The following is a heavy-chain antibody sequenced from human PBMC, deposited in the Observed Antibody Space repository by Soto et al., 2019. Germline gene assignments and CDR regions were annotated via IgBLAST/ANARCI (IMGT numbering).Heavy chain of an antibody. CDR1: GGSISSYY. J-gene: IGHJ5*02. CDR2: IYYSGST. Sequence: SETLSLTCTVSGGSISSYYWSWIRQPPGKGLEWIGYIYYSGSTYYNPSLKSRVTISVDTSKNQFSLKLSSVTAADTAVYYCARSRKQTNWFDPWGQGTLVTVSS. V-gene: IGHV4-59*12. CDR3: ARSRKQTNWFDP.